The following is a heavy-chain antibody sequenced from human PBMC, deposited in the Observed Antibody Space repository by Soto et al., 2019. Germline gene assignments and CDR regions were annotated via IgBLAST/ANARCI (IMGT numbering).Heavy chain of an antibody. V-gene: IGHV5-51*01. D-gene: IGHD4-17*01. J-gene: IGHJ5*02. Sequence: PGESLKISCRGSGYSFSNYWIAWVRQMPGKGLEYMGIIYPSDSQTRYSPSFQGQVTISADKSISTAYLQWTSLKASDTAIYYCARHGFYGDYSSNYFDPWGQGTLVTVSS. CDR1: GYSFSNYW. CDR2: IYPSDSQT. CDR3: ARHGFYGDYSSNYFDP.